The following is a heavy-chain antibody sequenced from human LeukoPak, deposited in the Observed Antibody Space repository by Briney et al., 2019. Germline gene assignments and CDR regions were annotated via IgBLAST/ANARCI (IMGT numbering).Heavy chain of an antibody. J-gene: IGHJ4*02. CDR3: ARRTPVAGTDDY. CDR2: ISWNSGSI. V-gene: IGHV3-9*01. CDR1: GFTFDDYA. Sequence: GGSLRLSCAASGFTFDDYAMHWVRQAPGKGLEWVSGISWNSGSIGYADSVKGRFTISRDNAKNSLYLQMNSLRAEDTALYYCARRTPVAGTDDYWGQGTLVTVSS. D-gene: IGHD6-19*01.